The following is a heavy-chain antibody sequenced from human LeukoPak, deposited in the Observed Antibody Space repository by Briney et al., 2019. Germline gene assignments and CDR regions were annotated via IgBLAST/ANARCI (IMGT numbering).Heavy chain of an antibody. CDR2: ISSSRTT. J-gene: IGHJ4*02. D-gene: IGHD4-23*01. Sequence: GGSLRLSCAASGFPFSSYSMNWVRQAPGEGLEWVSYISSSRTTSYADSVKGRFTISRDNAKNSLYLQMNSLRAEDTAVYYCARDGTTVDWGQGTLVTVSS. CDR3: ARDGTTVD. CDR1: GFPFSSYS. V-gene: IGHV3-48*01.